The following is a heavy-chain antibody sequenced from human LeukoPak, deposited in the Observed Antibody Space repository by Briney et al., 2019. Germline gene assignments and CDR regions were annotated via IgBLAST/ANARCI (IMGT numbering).Heavy chain of an antibody. Sequence: GGSLRLSCAASVFTFSDYYMSWIRQAPGKGLEWVSYISSSGSTIYYADSVKGRFTICRDNAKNSLYLQMNSLRAEDTPVYYCAREDQWLGFDYWRQGTLVTVSS. CDR2: ISSSGSTI. J-gene: IGHJ4*02. CDR3: AREDQWLGFDY. CDR1: VFTFSDYY. D-gene: IGHD6-19*01. V-gene: IGHV3-11*01.